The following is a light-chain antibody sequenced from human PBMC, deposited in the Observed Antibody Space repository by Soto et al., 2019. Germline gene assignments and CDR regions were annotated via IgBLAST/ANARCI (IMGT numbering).Light chain of an antibody. CDR3: MQALQTPLT. V-gene: IGKV2-28*01. Sequence: DIVMTQSPLSLPVTPGEPASISCRSSQSLLYSNGYNYLDWYLQKPGQSPQLLIYLGSNRASGVPDRFSGSGSGTDFTLKISRVEAEDVGVYYCMQALQTPLTFGAGTKVDIX. J-gene: IGKJ4*01. CDR2: LGS. CDR1: QSLLYSNGYNY.